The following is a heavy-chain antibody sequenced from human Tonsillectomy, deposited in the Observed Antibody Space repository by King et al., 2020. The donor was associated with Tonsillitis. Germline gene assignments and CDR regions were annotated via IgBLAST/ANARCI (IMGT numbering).Heavy chain of an antibody. V-gene: IGHV3-53*01. D-gene: IGHD3-16*01. CDR3: TRVLRESRSGASDI. Sequence: QLVQSGGGLIQPGGSLRLSCVASGFTVSNNYMGWVRQAPGEGLSWVSVIYSGDAAYYADSVKGRFTISRDNSKNTLYLQMNNLRAEDTAVYHCTRVLRESRSGASDIWGRGTMVAVSS. J-gene: IGHJ3*02. CDR1: GFTVSNNY. CDR2: IYSGDAA.